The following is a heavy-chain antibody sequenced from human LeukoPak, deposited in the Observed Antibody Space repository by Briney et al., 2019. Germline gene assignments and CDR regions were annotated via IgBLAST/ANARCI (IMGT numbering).Heavy chain of an antibody. CDR2: IWYDGGTK. Sequence: GRSLRLSCAASGFTFSGYGMHWVRQAPGKGLEWVAIIWYDGGTKYYADSVRGRFTISRDNSNNTLYLQMNNLRAEDTAIYYCVRCSPYWYMDVWGKGTTVTVSS. CDR1: GFTFSGYG. D-gene: IGHD2-15*01. V-gene: IGHV3-33*01. CDR3: VRCSPYWYMDV. J-gene: IGHJ6*03.